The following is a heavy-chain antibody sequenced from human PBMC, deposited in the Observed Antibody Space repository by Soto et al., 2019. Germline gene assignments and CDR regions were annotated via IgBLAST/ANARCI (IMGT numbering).Heavy chain of an antibody. CDR2: IYYSGST. J-gene: IGHJ4*02. CDR3: ARVWGTENDYGDSPFDY. V-gene: IGHV4-31*03. Sequence: QVQLQESGPGLVKPSQTLSLTCTVSGGSISSGGYYCSWIRQHPGKGPEWTGYIYYSGSTYYNPSLKSRVTMSVDTSKNQFSLKLSSVTAADTAVYYCARVWGTENDYGDSPFDYWGQGTLVTVSS. D-gene: IGHD4-17*01. CDR1: GGSISSGGYY.